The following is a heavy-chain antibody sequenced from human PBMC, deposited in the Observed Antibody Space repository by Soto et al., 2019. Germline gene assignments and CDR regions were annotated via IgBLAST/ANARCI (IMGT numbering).Heavy chain of an antibody. J-gene: IGHJ1*01. Sequence: QVQLVQSGAEVKKPGSSVKVSCKASGGTFSSYAISWVRQAPGQGLEWMGGIIPIFGTANYAQKFQGRVTITSDESTRTAYMELSSLRSEDTAVYYCARVVVTAIRPYFQHWGQGTLVTVSS. CDR1: GGTFSSYA. CDR2: IIPIFGTA. D-gene: IGHD2-21*02. V-gene: IGHV1-69*05. CDR3: ARVVVTAIRPYFQH.